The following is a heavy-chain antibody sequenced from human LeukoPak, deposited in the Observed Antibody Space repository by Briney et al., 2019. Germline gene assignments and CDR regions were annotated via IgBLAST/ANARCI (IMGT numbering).Heavy chain of an antibody. J-gene: IGHJ3*02. Sequence: PGGSLRLSCAASAFTFSAYGMHWVRQAPGKGLEWVAVISYDGSNKYYADSVKGRFTISRDNSKNTLYLQMNSLRAEDTAVYYCAPIAAAGTDAFDIWGQGTMVTVSS. CDR2: ISYDGSNK. D-gene: IGHD6-13*01. V-gene: IGHV3-30*03. CDR1: AFTFSAYG. CDR3: APIAAAGTDAFDI.